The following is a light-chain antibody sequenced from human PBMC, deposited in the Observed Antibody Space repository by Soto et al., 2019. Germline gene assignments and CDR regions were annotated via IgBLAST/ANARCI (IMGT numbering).Light chain of an antibody. CDR2: DAS. V-gene: IGKV1-5*01. Sequence: IQMTQSPSTLSAAVGDSVTITCRASDTIATWLAWYQQKPGRAPKSLIYDASNLRSGVPSRFSGFGSGTELNLEVSRLRTGCLPMYYCQQYSNFPCTFGQGTRLEIK. J-gene: IGKJ5*01. CDR1: DTIATW. CDR3: QQYSNFPCT.